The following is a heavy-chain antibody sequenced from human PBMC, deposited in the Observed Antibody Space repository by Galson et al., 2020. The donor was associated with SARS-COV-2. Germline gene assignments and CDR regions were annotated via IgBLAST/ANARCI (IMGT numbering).Heavy chain of an antibody. V-gene: IGHV4-34*01. CDR1: GGSVSGYS. D-gene: IGHD2-15*01. CDR3: ARDTYTDSDRFDY. J-gene: IGHJ4*02. Sequence: ETSETLSLTCAVYGGSVSGYSWSWIRQPPGKGLEWIGEINHSGNTNYNPSPESRVVIFVDTSKNEVSLNLTSVTAADTAVYYCARDTYTDSDRFDYWGQGTLVTVAS. CDR2: INHSGNT.